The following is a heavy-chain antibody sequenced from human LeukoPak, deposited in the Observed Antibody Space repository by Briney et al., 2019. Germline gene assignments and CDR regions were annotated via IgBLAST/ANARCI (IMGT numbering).Heavy chain of an antibody. J-gene: IGHJ4*02. CDR2: IKQDGSEK. CDR3: VRGGYSSSWHLGY. Sequence: GGPLRLSCAASGFTFSIYWMSWVRQAPGKGLEWVANIKQDGSEKYYVDSVKGRFTISRDNAMNSLYLQMNSLRAEDTAVYSCVRGGYSSSWHLGYWGQGTLVTVSS. V-gene: IGHV3-7*01. CDR1: GFTFSIYW. D-gene: IGHD6-13*01.